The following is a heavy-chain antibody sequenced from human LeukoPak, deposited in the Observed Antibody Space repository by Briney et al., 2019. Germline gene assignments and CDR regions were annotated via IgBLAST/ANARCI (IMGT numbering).Heavy chain of an antibody. D-gene: IGHD4-11*01. J-gene: IGHJ5*02. V-gene: IGHV4-38-2*02. CDR1: GYSISSGYY. CDR3: ARGGDYSNYGYNWFDP. CDR2: IYHSGST. Sequence: SETLSLTCTVSGYSISSGYYWGWIRQPPGKGLEWIGSIYHSGSTYYNPSLKSRVTISVDTSKNQFSLKLSSVTAADTAVYYCARGGDYSNYGYNWFDPWGQGTLVTVSS.